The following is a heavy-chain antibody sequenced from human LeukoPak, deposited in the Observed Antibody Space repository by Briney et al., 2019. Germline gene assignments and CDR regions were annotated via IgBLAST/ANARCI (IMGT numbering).Heavy chain of an antibody. CDR1: GFTFSRYW. V-gene: IGHV3-7*01. D-gene: IGHD1-1*01. CDR3: ARQRYSDY. Sequence: GGSLRLSCAASGFTFSRYWMTWVRQAPGKGLEWLANIKEDGSENSYVESVKGRFTISRDNAKNSLYLQLNSLRAEDTAVYFCARQRYSDYWGQGTLVTVSS. CDR2: IKEDGSEN. J-gene: IGHJ4*02.